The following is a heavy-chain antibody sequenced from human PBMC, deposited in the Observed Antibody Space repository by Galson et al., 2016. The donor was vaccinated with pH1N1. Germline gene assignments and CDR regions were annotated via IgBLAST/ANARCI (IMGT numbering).Heavy chain of an antibody. CDR2: IYWDDDK. D-gene: IGHD4-17*01. J-gene: IGHJ4*02. Sequence: PALVKPTQTLTLTCTFSGFSLTTSGVGVGWIRQPPGKALEWLALIYWDDDKRCSPSLKSRLTITKDTSKNQVVLTMTNMDPVDTATYYCAHGPYDDYVSYVDYWGQGTRVTVSS. CDR1: GFSLTTSGVG. V-gene: IGHV2-5*02. CDR3: AHGPYDDYVSYVDY.